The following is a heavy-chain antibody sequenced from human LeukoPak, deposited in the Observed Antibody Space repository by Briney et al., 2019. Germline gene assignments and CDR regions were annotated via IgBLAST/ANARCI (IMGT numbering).Heavy chain of an antibody. CDR1: GGSISSGGYY. CDR3: ATHPTTGRQQDDHLLRGAFDI. Sequence: SETLSLTCTVSGGSISSGGYYWSWIRQPPGKGLEWIGYIYHSGSTYYNPSLKSRVTISVDRSKNQFSLKLSSVTAADTAVYYCATHPTTGRQQDDHLLRGAFDIWGQGTMVTVSS. J-gene: IGHJ3*02. D-gene: IGHD4-11*01. V-gene: IGHV4-30-2*01. CDR2: IYHSGST.